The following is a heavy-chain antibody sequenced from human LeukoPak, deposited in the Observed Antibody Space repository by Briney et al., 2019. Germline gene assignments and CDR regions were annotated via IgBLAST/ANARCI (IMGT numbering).Heavy chain of an antibody. J-gene: IGHJ4*02. CDR3: VKESDEYSSSSSDY. V-gene: IGHV3-23*01. Sequence: GGSLRLSCAASGFTFGSYAMSWVRQAPGKGLEWVSAISGSGGSTYYADSVKGRFTISRDNSKNTLYLQMNSLRAEDTAVYYCVKESDEYSSSSSDYWGQGTLVTVSS. CDR2: ISGSGGST. CDR1: GFTFGSYA. D-gene: IGHD6-6*01.